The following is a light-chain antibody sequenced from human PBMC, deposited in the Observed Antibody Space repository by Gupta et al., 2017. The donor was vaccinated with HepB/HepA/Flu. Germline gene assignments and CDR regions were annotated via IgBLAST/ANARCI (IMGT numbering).Light chain of an antibody. V-gene: IGKV1-5*03. Sequence: DTQMTQSPSTLSSSVGDRVTVSCRASQPIRNWLAWYQQKPGRAPKLLIYRASTLDTGVPSRFTGSGSGTEFTLTISSLQPDDFATYFCQQYNSFPWTFGQGTKVDI. CDR2: RAS. CDR1: QPIRNW. J-gene: IGKJ1*01. CDR3: QQYNSFPWT.